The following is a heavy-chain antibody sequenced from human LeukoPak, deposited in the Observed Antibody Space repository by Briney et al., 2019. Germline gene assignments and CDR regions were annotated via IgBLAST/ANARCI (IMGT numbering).Heavy chain of an antibody. J-gene: IGHJ4*02. CDR1: GFTFSSYS. V-gene: IGHV3-21*01. Sequence: GGSLRLSCAASGFTFSSYSMNWVRQAPGKGMEWDSSISSSSSYIYYADSVKGRFTISRDNAKNSLYLQMNSLRAEDTAVYYCARDRGIQLWLEAPIDYWGQGTLVTVSS. CDR3: ARDRGIQLWLEAPIDY. CDR2: ISSSSSYI. D-gene: IGHD5-18*01.